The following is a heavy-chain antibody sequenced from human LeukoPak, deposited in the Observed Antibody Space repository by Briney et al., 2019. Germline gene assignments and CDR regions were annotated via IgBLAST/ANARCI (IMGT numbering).Heavy chain of an antibody. CDR3: ANDHHTVVVPAGNRDDFDF. D-gene: IGHD2-2*01. V-gene: IGHV3-30*02. Sequence: PGGSLRLSCAASGFTFSSYGMHWVRQAPGKGLEWVAFIRYDGSNKYYADHVKGRFNISRDNYKNTLYLQMNSLRAEDTDVYYCANDHHTVVVPAGNRDDFDFGGQGHLVTVTS. CDR1: GFTFSSYG. CDR2: IRYDGSNK. J-gene: IGHJ4*02.